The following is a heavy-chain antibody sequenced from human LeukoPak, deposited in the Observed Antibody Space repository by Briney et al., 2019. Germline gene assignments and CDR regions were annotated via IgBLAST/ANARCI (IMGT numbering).Heavy chain of an antibody. D-gene: IGHD6-13*01. CDR2: INTNTGNP. V-gene: IGHV7-4-1*02. CDR1: GYTVTSYA. CDR3: AREYSSSWYGFNGMDV. Sequence: ASVKVSCKASGYTVTSYAMNWVRQAPGQGLEWMGWINTNTGNPTYAQGLTGRFVFSLDTSVSTAYLQISSLKAEDTAVYYCAREYSSSWYGFNGMDVWGQGTTVTVSS. J-gene: IGHJ6*02.